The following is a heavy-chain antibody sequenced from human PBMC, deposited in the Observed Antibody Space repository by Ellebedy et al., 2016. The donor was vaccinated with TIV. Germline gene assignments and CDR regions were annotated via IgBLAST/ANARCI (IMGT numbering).Heavy chain of an antibody. J-gene: IGHJ3*02. CDR1: GFSFSNYW. D-gene: IGHD6-6*01. CDR3: ARDRRAEYTFDI. Sequence: GESLKISCVASGFSFSNYWIHWVRQVPGKGLVWVSRINSDGSGTSYADSVKGRFRISRDNAENTVSLQMNSLRAEDTAIYYCARDRRAEYTFDIWGQGTMVTVSS. V-gene: IGHV3-74*01. CDR2: INSDGSGT.